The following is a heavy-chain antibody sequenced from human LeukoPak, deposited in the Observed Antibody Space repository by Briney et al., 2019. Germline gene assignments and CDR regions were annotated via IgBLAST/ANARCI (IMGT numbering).Heavy chain of an antibody. J-gene: IGHJ4*02. CDR3: ARNPPRYYDSSGPSRN. Sequence: PSETLSLTCAVYGGSFSGYYWSWIRQPPGKGLERIGEINHSGSTNYNPSLKSRVTISVDTSKNQFSLKLSSVTAADTAVYYCARNPPRYYDSSGPSRNWGQGTLVTVSS. CDR2: INHSGST. CDR1: GGSFSGYY. V-gene: IGHV4-34*01. D-gene: IGHD3-22*01.